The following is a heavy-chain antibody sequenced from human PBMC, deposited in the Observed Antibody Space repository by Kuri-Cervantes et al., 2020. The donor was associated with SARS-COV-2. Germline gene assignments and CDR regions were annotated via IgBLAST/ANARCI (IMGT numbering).Heavy chain of an antibody. CDR1: GGSISSGSYY. J-gene: IGHJ2*01. CDR2: IYHSGST. V-gene: IGHV4-39*07. D-gene: IGHD5-18*01. CDR3: AGPIQLSSGFDL. Sequence: SETLSLTCTVSGGSISSGSYYWSWIRQPPGKGLEWIGSIYHSGSTYYNPSLKSRVTISVDTSKNQFSLKLSSVTAADTAVYYCAGPIQLSSGFDLWGRGTLVTVSS.